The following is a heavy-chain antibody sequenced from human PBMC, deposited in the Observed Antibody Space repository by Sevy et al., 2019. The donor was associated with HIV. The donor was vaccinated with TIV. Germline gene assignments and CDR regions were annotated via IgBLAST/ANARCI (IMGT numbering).Heavy chain of an antibody. D-gene: IGHD2-15*01. CDR2: IYSGGST. CDR1: GFTVSSNY. V-gene: IGHV3-53*01. Sequence: GGSLRLSCAASGFTVSSNYMSWVRQATGKGLEWVSVIYSGGSTYYADSVKGRFTISRDNSKNRLYLQMNSLRAEDAAVYYCARVNCSGGSCYYYYGMDVWGQGTTVTVSS. J-gene: IGHJ6*02. CDR3: ARVNCSGGSCYYYYGMDV.